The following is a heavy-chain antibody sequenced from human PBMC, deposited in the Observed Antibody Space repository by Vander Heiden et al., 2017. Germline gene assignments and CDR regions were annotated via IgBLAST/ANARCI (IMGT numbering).Heavy chain of an antibody. CDR3: ARDDCDYGDIDYYYYGMDV. V-gene: IGHV1-69*01. D-gene: IGHD4-17*01. Sequence: VQLVQSGAEVKKPGSSVKVSCKASGGTFSSYAIGWVRQAPGQGLEWMGGIIPIFGTANYAQKFQGRVTITADESTSTAYMELSSLRSEDTAVYYCARDDCDYGDIDYYYYGMDVWGQGTTVTVAS. CDR2: IIPIFGTA. J-gene: IGHJ6*02. CDR1: GGTFSSYA.